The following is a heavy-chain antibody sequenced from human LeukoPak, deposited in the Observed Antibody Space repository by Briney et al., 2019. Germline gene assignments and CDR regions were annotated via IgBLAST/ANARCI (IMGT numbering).Heavy chain of an antibody. D-gene: IGHD6-13*01. CDR3: AREGITAPETNWFDP. V-gene: IGHV1-2*02. J-gene: IGHJ5*02. Sequence: ASVKVSCKASGYTFTGYYMHWVRQAPGQGLEWMGWINPNSGGTKYAQKFQGRVTMTRDTSISTAYMELSRLRSDDTAVYYCAREGITAPETNWFDPWGQGTLVTVSS. CDR2: INPNSGGT. CDR1: GYTFTGYY.